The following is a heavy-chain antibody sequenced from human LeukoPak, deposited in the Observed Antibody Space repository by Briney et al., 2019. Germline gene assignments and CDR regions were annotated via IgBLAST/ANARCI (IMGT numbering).Heavy chain of an antibody. CDR1: GSNFNSYT. Sequence: GGSLRLSCAASGSNFNSYTMNWVRQAPGKGLEWVSSISSSGIYIYYADSVKGRFAISRDNTKNSLYLQMNSLRAEDTAVYYCATRRDDFWSGPFDPWGQGTPVTVSS. J-gene: IGHJ5*02. CDR3: ATRRDDFWSGPFDP. V-gene: IGHV3-21*01. D-gene: IGHD3-3*01. CDR2: ISSSGIYI.